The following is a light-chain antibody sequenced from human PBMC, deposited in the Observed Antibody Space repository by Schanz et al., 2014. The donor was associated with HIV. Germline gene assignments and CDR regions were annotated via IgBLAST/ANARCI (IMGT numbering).Light chain of an antibody. CDR3: QQSYSTPRT. CDR2: AAS. V-gene: IGKV1-39*01. Sequence: IQMTQSPSTVSASVGDRVTITCRASQTIGRLLAWYQQRPGGAPKLLIYAASSLQSGVPSRFSGSGSGTDFTLTISSLQPEDFATYYCQQSYSTPRTFGQGTKVEIK. CDR1: QTIGRL. J-gene: IGKJ1*01.